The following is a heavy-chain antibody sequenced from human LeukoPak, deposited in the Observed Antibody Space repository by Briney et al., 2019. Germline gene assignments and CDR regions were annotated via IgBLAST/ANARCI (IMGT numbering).Heavy chain of an antibody. D-gene: IGHD6-6*01. Sequence: SETLSLTCSVSGDSMEIDYWGWIRQPPGKGLEWIGSIYYSGSTYYNPSLKSRVTISVDTSKNQFSLKLSSVTAADTAVYYCARIATGPSIAARPVDYWGQGTLVTVSS. V-gene: IGHV4-39*01. CDR3: ARIATGPSIAARPVDY. J-gene: IGHJ4*02. CDR1: GDSMEIDY. CDR2: IYYSGST.